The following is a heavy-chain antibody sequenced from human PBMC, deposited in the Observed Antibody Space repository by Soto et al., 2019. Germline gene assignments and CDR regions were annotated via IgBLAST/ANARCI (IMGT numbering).Heavy chain of an antibody. V-gene: IGHV4-59*01. D-gene: IGHD3-10*01. CDR2: ISYSGRT. J-gene: IGHJ4*02. Sequence: AETLSLTGTGSGVSINRYCWRWSRHPPGKRLECIGFISYSGRTNYNPSLKSRVTLSVDTSKNQFSLNLTSVTAADTAVYVVARLPKDGYNHGSFDYWGQGVLVT. CDR3: ARLPKDGYNHGSFDY. CDR1: GVSINRYC.